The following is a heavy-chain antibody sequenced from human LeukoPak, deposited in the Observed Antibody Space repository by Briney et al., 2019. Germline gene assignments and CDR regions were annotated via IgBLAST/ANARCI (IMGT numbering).Heavy chain of an antibody. Sequence: GGSLRLSCVASGFMFSEFHMSWIRQAPGKGLEWISYINGAGSPVFYARSVEGRFTVSRDNSKNSLYLQMSSLRPEDTAVYFCAKDSSRADVVMDHWGQGTLVSVSS. CDR2: INGAGSPV. CDR1: GFMFSEFH. D-gene: IGHD3-10*02. CDR3: AKDSSRADVVMDH. V-gene: IGHV3-11*01. J-gene: IGHJ4*02.